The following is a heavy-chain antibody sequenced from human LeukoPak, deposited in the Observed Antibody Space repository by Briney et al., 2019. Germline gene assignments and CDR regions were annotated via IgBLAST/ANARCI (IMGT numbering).Heavy chain of an antibody. V-gene: IGHV1-2*02. Sequence: VASVKVSCKASGYTFTDYYVHWVRQAPGQGLEWMGWINPNSGDTNYAQKFQGRVTITRDTSITTVYMELSRLRSDDTAVYYCARTQLELFDWFDPWGQGTLVTVSS. CDR2: INPNSGDT. CDR3: ARTQLELFDWFDP. CDR1: GYTFTDYY. J-gene: IGHJ5*02. D-gene: IGHD1-1*01.